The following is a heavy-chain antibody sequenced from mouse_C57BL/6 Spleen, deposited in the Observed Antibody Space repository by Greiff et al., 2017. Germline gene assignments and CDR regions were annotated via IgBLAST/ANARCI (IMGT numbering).Heavy chain of an antibody. V-gene: IGHV1-52*01. J-gene: IGHJ3*01. CDR2: IDPSDSET. D-gene: IGHD1-1*01. Sequence: QVQLQQPGAELVRPGSSVKLSCKASGYTFTSYWMHWVKQRPIQGLEWIGNIDPSDSETHYNQKFKDKATLTVDKSSSTAYMQLSSLTSEDSAVYCCARRYYYGEGLLAYWGQGTLVTVSA. CDR3: ARRYYYGEGLLAY. CDR1: GYTFTSYW.